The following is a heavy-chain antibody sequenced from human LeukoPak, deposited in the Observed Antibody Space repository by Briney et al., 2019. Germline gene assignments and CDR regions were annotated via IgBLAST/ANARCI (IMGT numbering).Heavy chain of an antibody. V-gene: IGHV3-23*01. CDR1: GLSVSSNF. CDR2: ISGTGGST. Sequence: GGSLRLSCAATGLSVSSNFMSWVRQAPGKGLEWVSTISGTGGSTYYADSVKGRFTISRDNSKNTLYLQMNSLRAEDTAVFYCAKAIAVAGAPFDYWGQGTLVTASS. CDR3: AKAIAVAGAPFDY. D-gene: IGHD6-19*01. J-gene: IGHJ4*02.